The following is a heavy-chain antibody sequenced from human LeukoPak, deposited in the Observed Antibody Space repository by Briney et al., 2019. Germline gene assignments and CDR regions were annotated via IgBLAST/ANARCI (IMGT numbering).Heavy chain of an antibody. V-gene: IGHV3-30*02. CDR2: IRYDGSTK. Sequence: PGGSLRLSCAASGFSFKNYGMHWVRQAPGKGLEWVTFIRYDGSTKSYADSVKGRFTIARDNSKNTLYLQMNSLRAEDTAVYFCAKDYNNGFDYWGQGALVTVSS. J-gene: IGHJ4*02. D-gene: IGHD1-14*01. CDR1: GFSFKNYG. CDR3: AKDYNNGFDY.